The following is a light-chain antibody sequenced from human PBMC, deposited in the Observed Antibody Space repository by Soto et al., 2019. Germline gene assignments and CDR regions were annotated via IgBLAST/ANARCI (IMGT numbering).Light chain of an antibody. Sequence: DIQLTQSPSSLSASVGDRVTITCRASQGIRNDLDWYQQKPGKAPKRLIHAASSLQSGVPSRFSGSGSGTEFTLTISSLHPEDFATYYWLQYNTCPFTFGPGTKVDIK. CDR1: QGIRND. CDR2: AAS. V-gene: IGKV1-17*01. J-gene: IGKJ3*01. CDR3: LQYNTCPFT.